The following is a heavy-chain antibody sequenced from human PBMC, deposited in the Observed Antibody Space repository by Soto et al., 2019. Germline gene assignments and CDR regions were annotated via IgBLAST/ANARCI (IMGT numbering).Heavy chain of an antibody. D-gene: IGHD3-10*01. Sequence: EVQLLESGGGLVQPGGSLRLSCAASGFTVSSYAMSWVRQAPGKGLKWVSAISGSGGSTYYADSVKGRFTISRDNSKNTLYLQMNSLRAEDTAVYYCAQDGSGSDYSPPTWYWGPGTLVTVSS. CDR2: ISGSGGST. V-gene: IGHV3-23*01. CDR3: AQDGSGSDYSPPTWY. CDR1: GFTVSSYA. J-gene: IGHJ4*02.